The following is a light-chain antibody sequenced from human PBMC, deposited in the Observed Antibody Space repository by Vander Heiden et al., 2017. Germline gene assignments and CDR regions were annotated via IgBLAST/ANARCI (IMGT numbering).Light chain of an antibody. CDR3: LQDYSYPRT. Sequence: AVQMTQSPSSLSASVGDRVTITCRASQGIRHDLGWYQQKPGQAPKVLIYGASTLHSGVRSRFSGSGSGTDFVLTISGMQPEDSATYFCLQDYSYPRTFGQGTKVEIK. V-gene: IGKV1-6*01. CDR1: QGIRHD. J-gene: IGKJ1*01. CDR2: GAS.